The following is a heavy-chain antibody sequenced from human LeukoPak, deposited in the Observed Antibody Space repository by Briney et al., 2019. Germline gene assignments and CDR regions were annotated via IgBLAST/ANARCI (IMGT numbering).Heavy chain of an antibody. Sequence: SETLSLTCTVSGGSISSYYWSWIRQPPGKGLEWVGYIYNSGSTNYNPSLKSRVTISVDTAKNQFSLKLSYVTAADTAVYYCARGGYSYGYDDDFDYWGQGTLVTVSS. CDR3: ARGGYSYGYDDDFDY. CDR2: IYNSGST. V-gene: IGHV4-59*01. D-gene: IGHD5-18*01. CDR1: GGSISSYY. J-gene: IGHJ4*02.